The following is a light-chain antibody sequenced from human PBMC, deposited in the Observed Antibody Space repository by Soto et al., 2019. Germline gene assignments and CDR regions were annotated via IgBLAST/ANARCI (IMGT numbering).Light chain of an antibody. V-gene: IGKV1-5*01. Sequence: DIQMTQSPSTLSASVGDRVTITCRASQSISSWLAWYQQRPGKAPKLLIYDASNLESGVPSRFSGSGSGTEFTRTISSLQPDDFATYYCQQYNSYSRTFGQGTKVEIK. CDR3: QQYNSYSRT. CDR2: DAS. J-gene: IGKJ1*01. CDR1: QSISSW.